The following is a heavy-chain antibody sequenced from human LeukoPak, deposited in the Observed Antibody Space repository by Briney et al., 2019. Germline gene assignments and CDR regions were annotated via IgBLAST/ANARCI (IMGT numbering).Heavy chain of an antibody. Sequence: GGSLRLSCAASGFTFSNYVMQWVRQAPGKGLEWVAVISYDGSNEYYADSVKGRFTISRDSSKNTLYLQMSSLRPEDTSVYHCARAGGLYNWNFGDAIDIWGQGTRVTVSS. CDR3: ARAGGLYNWNFGDAIDI. CDR1: GFTFSNYV. J-gene: IGHJ3*02. V-gene: IGHV3-30*03. CDR2: ISYDGSNE. D-gene: IGHD1-20*01.